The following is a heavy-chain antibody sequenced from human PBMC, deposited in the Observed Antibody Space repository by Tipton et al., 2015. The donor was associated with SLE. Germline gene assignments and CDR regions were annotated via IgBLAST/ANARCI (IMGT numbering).Heavy chain of an antibody. D-gene: IGHD1-26*01. CDR1: GGSISAFY. CDR2: LYTSGRT. V-gene: IGHV4-4*08. Sequence: TLSLTCSVSGGSISAFYWSWIRQPPGKGLEWIGCLYTSGRTNYNPSLKSRVTISVDMPKNERPLRLSSVTAADTAVYYCARVGATNVFESWGQGTLVTVSS. CDR3: ARVGATNVFES. J-gene: IGHJ4*02.